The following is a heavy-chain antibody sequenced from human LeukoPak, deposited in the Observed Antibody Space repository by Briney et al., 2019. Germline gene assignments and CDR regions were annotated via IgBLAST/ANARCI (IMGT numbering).Heavy chain of an antibody. CDR2: IFYSGNT. CDR3: ARLAAISGSDYPDD. Sequence: SETLSLTCTVSGVSISSYYWSWLRQPPGKGLEWFGYIFYSGNTIYNTSLKSRVTISVDTSKNHFSLRLRSVTAADTAVYYCARLAAISGSDYPDDWGQGTLVTVSS. V-gene: IGHV4-59*08. J-gene: IGHJ4*02. D-gene: IGHD1-26*01. CDR1: GVSISSYY.